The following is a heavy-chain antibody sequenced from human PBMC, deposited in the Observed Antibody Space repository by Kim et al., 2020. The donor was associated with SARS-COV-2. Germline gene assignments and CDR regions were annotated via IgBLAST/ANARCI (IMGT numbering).Heavy chain of an antibody. D-gene: IGHD5-12*01. CDR3: ARDRYSGYDRGSYFDY. V-gene: IGHV3-53*01. CDR1: GFTVSSNY. J-gene: IGHJ4*02. CDR2: IYSGGRT. Sequence: GGSLRLSCAASGFTVSSNYMSWVRQAPGKGLEWVSVIYSGGRTYYADSVKGRFTISRDNSKNTLYLQMNSLRAEDTAVYYCARDRYSGYDRGSYFDYWGQGTLVTVSS.